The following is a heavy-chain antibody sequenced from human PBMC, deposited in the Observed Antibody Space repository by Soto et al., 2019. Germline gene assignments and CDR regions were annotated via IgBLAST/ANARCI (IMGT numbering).Heavy chain of an antibody. CDR1: GGSISSSSYY. CDR2: IYYSGST. D-gene: IGHD2-2*01. J-gene: IGHJ5*02. CDR3: ARDIVVVPALVPVKSFDP. V-gene: IGHV4-39*01. Sequence: SETLSLTCTVSGGSISSSSYYWGWIRQPPGKGLEWIGSIYYSGSTYYNPSLKSRVTISVDTSKNQFSLKLSSVTAADTAVYYCARDIVVVPALVPVKSFDPWGQGTLVTVSS.